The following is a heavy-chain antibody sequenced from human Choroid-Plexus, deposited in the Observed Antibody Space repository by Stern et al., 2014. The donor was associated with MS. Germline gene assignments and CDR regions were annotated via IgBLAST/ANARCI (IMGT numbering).Heavy chain of an antibody. Sequence: VQLEESGGGVVQPGRPLRLSCVASGFTFGSCAMHWVRQAPGKGLEWVGGVSHDGSYKYYADSVKGRFTISRDNSQNTLYMQMSSLRPEDTAAYYCAKDRQYLTYFFDHWGQGSLVTVSS. J-gene: IGHJ5*02. CDR1: GFTFGSCA. D-gene: IGHD2/OR15-2a*01. CDR2: VSHDGSYK. V-gene: IGHV3-30*18. CDR3: AKDRQYLTYFFDH.